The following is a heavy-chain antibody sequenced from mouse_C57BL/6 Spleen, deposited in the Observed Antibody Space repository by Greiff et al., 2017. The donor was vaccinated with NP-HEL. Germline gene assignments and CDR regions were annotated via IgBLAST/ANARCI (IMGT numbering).Heavy chain of an antibody. CDR3: TRYYGSSLNWYFDV. CDR2: IDPENGDT. Sequence: DVHLVESGAELVRPGASVKLSCTASGFNIKDDYMHWVKQRPEQGLEWIGWIDPENGDTEYASKFQGKATITADTSSNTAYLQLSSLTSEDTAVYYCTRYYGSSLNWYFDVWGTGTTVTVSS. D-gene: IGHD1-1*01. V-gene: IGHV14-4*01. CDR1: GFNIKDDY. J-gene: IGHJ1*03.